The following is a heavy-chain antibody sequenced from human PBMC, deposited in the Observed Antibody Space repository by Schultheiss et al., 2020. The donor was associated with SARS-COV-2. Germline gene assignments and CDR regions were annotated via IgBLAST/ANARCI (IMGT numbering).Heavy chain of an antibody. CDR2: IYSGDST. V-gene: IGHV3-53*01. CDR1: GFTVTTTY. J-gene: IGHJ4*02. Sequence: GGSLRLSCAASGFTVTTTYMSWVRQAPGKGLEWVSVIYSGDSTSYADSVKGRFTISRDNSKNTLYLQMNSLRAEDTAVYYCARDPNSGWSTPYFDSWGQGTLVTVSS. CDR3: ARDPNSGWSTPYFDS. D-gene: IGHD2-15*01.